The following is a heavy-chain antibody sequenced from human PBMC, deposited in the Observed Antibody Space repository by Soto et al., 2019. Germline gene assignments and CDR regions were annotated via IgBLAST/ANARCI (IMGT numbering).Heavy chain of an antibody. CDR3: ARDCDYVVVRPSCMDV. J-gene: IGHJ6*02. D-gene: IGHD4-17*01. Sequence: ASVKVSCKASGYTFTGYYMHWVRQAPGQGLEWMGWINPNSGGTNYAQKFQGWVTMTRDTSISTAYMELSRLRSDDTAVYYCARDCDYVVVRPSCMDVWGQGTTVTVSS. CDR1: GYTFTGYY. CDR2: INPNSGGT. V-gene: IGHV1-2*04.